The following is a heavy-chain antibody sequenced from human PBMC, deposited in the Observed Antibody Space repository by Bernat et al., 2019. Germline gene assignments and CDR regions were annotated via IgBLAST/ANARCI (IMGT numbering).Heavy chain of an antibody. CDR1: VFTFISYS. J-gene: IGHJ6*02. D-gene: IGHD6-13*01. CDR3: ARGGTPGSWYLYYYGMDV. V-gene: IGHV3-48*01. CDR2: ISSSSSTI. Sequence: ASVFTFISYSLNWVRQAPGKGLEWVSYISSSSSTIYYADSVNGRFTISSDNAQNSLYLQINSLRAEDTAVYYCARGGTPGSWYLYYYGMDVWGQG.